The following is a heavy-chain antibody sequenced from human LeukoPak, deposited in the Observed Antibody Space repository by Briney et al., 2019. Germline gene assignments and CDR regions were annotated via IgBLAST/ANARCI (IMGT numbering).Heavy chain of an antibody. V-gene: IGHV1-2*02. D-gene: IGHD3-22*01. J-gene: IGHJ4*02. CDR2: INPNSVGT. CDR3: ARDLGGRYDSSGYYFDY. CDR1: GYTFTGYY. Sequence: SVKVSCKASGYTFTGYYMHWVRQAPGQGLEWMGWINPNSVGTNYAQKFQGRVTMTRDTCISTAYMELGRLRSADTDVYYCARDLGGRYDSSGYYFDYWGQGTLVTVSS.